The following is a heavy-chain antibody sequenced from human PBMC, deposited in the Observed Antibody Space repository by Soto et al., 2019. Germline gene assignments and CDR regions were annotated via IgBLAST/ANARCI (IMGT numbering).Heavy chain of an antibody. Sequence: SETLSLTCSVSGGSVSSNSYSWGWIRQSPGKGLEWIGIIYSTENTYYHPSLLSRVTISADTSKNQFSLKLSSVTAADTAVYYCARTNYHDSSGFVRGQGTLVTVSS. CDR2: IYSTENT. D-gene: IGHD3-22*01. V-gene: IGHV4-39*07. CDR1: GGSVSSNSYS. CDR3: ARTNYHDSSGFV. J-gene: IGHJ4*02.